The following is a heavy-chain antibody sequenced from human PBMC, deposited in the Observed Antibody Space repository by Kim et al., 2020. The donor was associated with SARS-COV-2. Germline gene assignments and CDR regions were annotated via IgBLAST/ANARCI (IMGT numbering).Heavy chain of an antibody. V-gene: IGHV1-46*01. Sequence: ASVKVSCKASGYTFTSYYMHWVRQAPGQGLEWMGIINPSGGSTSYAQKFQGRVTMTRDTSTSTVYMELSSLRSEDTAVYYCARDPFPLYGDYVIDYWGQGTLVTVSS. CDR2: INPSGGST. CDR3: ARDPFPLYGDYVIDY. CDR1: GYTFTSYY. J-gene: IGHJ4*02. D-gene: IGHD4-17*01.